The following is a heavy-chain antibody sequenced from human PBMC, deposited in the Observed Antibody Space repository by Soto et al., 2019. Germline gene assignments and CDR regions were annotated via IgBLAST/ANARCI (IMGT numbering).Heavy chain of an antibody. D-gene: IGHD6-19*01. CDR3: AREGRVGGIDY. CDR2: ISSIGVAT. V-gene: IGHV3-48*03. CDR1: GFTFSIHE. J-gene: IGHJ4*02. Sequence: EVQLVESGGGLVQPGGSLRLSCAASGFTFSIHEMNWVRQAPGKGLELVSYISSIGVATYYADSVKGRFTISRDNAKNSLYLQMNSLRAEDTAVYYCAREGRVGGIDYWGQGTPVTVSS.